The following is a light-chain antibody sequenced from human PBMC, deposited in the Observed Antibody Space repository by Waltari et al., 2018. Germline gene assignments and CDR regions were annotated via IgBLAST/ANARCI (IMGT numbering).Light chain of an antibody. CDR2: KAS. Sequence: DIQMTQSPSTLSAFVGDTVTITCRASQKISNWLAWYQQRPGKAPKLLIYKASTVEAGVPSRFSGSASGTEFTLTISSLQPEDFGTYHCQQYNSFSSTFGGGTKVEIK. CDR1: QKISNW. CDR3: QQYNSFSST. J-gene: IGKJ4*01. V-gene: IGKV1-5*03.